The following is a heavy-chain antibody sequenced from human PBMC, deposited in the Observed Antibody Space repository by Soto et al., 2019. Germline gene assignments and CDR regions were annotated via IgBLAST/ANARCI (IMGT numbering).Heavy chain of an antibody. CDR2: IYYSGST. CDR3: ARVGGLAARTFDY. J-gene: IGHJ4*02. CDR1: GGSLSDFY. V-gene: IGHV4-59*01. Sequence: XTLSLACTVSGGSLSDFYWSWIRQPPGKGLEWIGDIYYSGSTNYNPSLKSRVTSSVDTSKKQFSLNLRSMSTADTDVYYCARVGGLAARTFDYWGPGTLVTVSS. D-gene: IGHD6-6*01.